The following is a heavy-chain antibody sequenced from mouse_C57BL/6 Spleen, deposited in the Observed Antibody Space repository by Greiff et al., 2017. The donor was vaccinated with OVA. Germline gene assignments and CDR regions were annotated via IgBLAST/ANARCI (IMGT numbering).Heavy chain of an antibody. Sequence: VQLQQPGAELVKPGASVKLSCKASGYTFTSYWMHWVKQRPGQGLEWIGMIHPNSGSTNYNEKFKSKATLTVDKSSSTAYMQLSSLTSEDSAVDYCARDLLWPRGAMDYWGQGTSVTVSS. CDR1: GYTFTSYW. CDR3: ARDLLWPRGAMDY. J-gene: IGHJ4*01. CDR2: IHPNSGST. V-gene: IGHV1-64*01. D-gene: IGHD2-1*01.